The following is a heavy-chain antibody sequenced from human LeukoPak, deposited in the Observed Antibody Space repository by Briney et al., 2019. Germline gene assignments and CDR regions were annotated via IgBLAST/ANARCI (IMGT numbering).Heavy chain of an antibody. CDR1: GYTFTSYD. CDR3: ARGDCSSTSCHEDGAFDI. D-gene: IGHD2-2*01. Sequence: ASVKVSCKASGYTFTSYDINWVRQATGQGLEWIGWMNPNSGNTGYAQKFQGRVTITRNTSISTAYMELNSLRSEDTAVYSCARGDCSSTSCHEDGAFDIWGQGTMVTVSS. J-gene: IGHJ3*02. V-gene: IGHV1-8*03. CDR2: MNPNSGNT.